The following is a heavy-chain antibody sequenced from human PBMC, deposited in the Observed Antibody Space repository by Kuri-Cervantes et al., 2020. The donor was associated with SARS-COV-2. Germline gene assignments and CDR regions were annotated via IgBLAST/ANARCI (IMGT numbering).Heavy chain of an antibody. CDR3: AVPPWGRGAAADNSFLDV. CDR1: GFTFSSYA. J-gene: IGHJ6*02. D-gene: IGHD6-13*01. CDR2: ISYDGSNN. Sequence: SLSLSCAVSGFTFSSYAMSWVRLPPGAGIARVAVISYDGSNNYYADSVLGRFTISRDNSKNTLYLQMISLRAEDTAVYYCAVPPWGRGAAADNSFLDVWGQGTMVTVSS. V-gene: IGHV3-30*01.